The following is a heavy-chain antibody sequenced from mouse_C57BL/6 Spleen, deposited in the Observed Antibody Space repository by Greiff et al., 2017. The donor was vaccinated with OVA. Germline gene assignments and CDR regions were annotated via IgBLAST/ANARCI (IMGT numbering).Heavy chain of an antibody. V-gene: IGHV1-15*01. D-gene: IGHD1-1*01. J-gene: IGHJ3*01. CDR3: TRDRDGSSPAWFAY. CDR2: IDPETGGT. Sequence: QVQLQQSGAELVRPGASVTLSCKASGYTFTDYEMHWVKQTPVHGLEWIGAIDPETGGTAYNQKFKGKAILTADKSSSTAYMELRSLTSEDSAVYYCTRDRDGSSPAWFAYWGQGTLVTVSA. CDR1: GYTFTDYE.